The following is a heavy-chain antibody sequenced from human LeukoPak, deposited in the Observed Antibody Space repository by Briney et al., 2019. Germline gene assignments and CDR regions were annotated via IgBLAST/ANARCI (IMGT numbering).Heavy chain of an antibody. CDR2: IRYDGSNK. CDR1: GFTFSSYG. D-gene: IGHD3-22*01. V-gene: IGHV3-30*02. CDR3: AKDTPAYDSSGYYYPYLDY. Sequence: PGGSLRLSCAASGFTFSSYGMHWVRQAPGKGLEWVTFIRYDGSNKHYTDSVKGRFTISRDNSKNTLYLQLNSLRAEDTAVYYCAKDTPAYDSSGYYYPYLDYWGRGTLVTVSS. J-gene: IGHJ4*02.